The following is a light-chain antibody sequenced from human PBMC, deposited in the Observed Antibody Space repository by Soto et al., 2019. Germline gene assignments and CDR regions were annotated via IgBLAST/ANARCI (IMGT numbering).Light chain of an antibody. V-gene: IGKV3D-7*01. CDR1: QGFSSSY. J-gene: IGKJ4*01. CDR3: EQDYSLPKT. Sequence: EIVMTQSPATLSLSPGERATLSCRASQGFSSSYLSWYQQKPGQAPRLLIYGASTRATGVPARFSGSGSGTDFTLTISSLQPEDFAVYYCEQDYSLPKTFGGGTRWIS. CDR2: GAS.